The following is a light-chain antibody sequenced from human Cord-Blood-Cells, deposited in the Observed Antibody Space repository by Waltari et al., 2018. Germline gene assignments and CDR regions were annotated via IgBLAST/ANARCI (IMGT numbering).Light chain of an antibody. J-gene: IGKJ1*01. Sequence: DIQMTQSPSSMSAYVGDRVTITCRASQSISSYLNWYQQKPGKDPKLLSYTASSLQSGFPSRFSSSRSGTDFTLTISSLQPEDFATYYCQQSYSTPWTFNQVTKVEIK. CDR1: QSISSY. CDR3: QQSYSTPWT. V-gene: IGKV1-39*01. CDR2: TAS.